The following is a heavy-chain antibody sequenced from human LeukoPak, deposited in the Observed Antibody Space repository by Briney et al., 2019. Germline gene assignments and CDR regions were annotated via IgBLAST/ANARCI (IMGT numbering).Heavy chain of an antibody. CDR2: ISSNGGST. Sequence: GTSLRLSCAASGFIFSSYALHWVRQAPGKGLEYVSAISSNGGSTYYADSVKGRFTISRDNSKNTLYLQMSSLRAEDAAVYYCVKGDSSGYYFDYWGQGTLVTVSS. J-gene: IGHJ4*02. V-gene: IGHV3-64D*06. CDR3: VKGDSSGYYFDY. D-gene: IGHD3-22*01. CDR1: GFIFSSYA.